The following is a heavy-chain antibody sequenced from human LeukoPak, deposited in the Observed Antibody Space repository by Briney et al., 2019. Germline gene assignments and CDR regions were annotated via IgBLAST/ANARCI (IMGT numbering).Heavy chain of an antibody. Sequence: GSLRLSCAASGFTFSSYAMSWVRQAPGRGLEWVSSISGSDSSSYYAGSVKGRFTISRDNSKNTLYLQMSSLRAEDTAVYYCAKALSSGWYLDFDYWGQGTLVTVSS. CDR3: AKALSSGWYLDFDY. V-gene: IGHV3-23*01. J-gene: IGHJ4*02. D-gene: IGHD6-19*01. CDR1: GFTFSSYA. CDR2: ISGSDSSS.